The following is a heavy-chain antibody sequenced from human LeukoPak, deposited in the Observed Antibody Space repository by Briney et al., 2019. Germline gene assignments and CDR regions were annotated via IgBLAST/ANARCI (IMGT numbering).Heavy chain of an antibody. CDR2: IYHSGGT. CDR1: GYSISSDFH. V-gene: IGHV4-38-2*01. CDR3: ARTSDPGYFDY. J-gene: IGHJ4*02. Sequence: PSETLSLTCGVSGYSISSDFHWGWIRQPPGKGLEYIGSIYHSGGTYYTPSLKSRVTISVDTSKNQFSLKLSSVTAADTAVYYCARTSDPGYFDYWGQGTLVTVSS.